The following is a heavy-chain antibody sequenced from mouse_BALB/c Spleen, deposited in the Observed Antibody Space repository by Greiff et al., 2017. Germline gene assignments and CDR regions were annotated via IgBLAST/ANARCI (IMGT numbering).Heavy chain of an antibody. CDR2: IWAGGST. V-gene: IGHV2-9*02. Sequence: VKLVESGPGLVAPSQSLSITCTVSGFSLTSYGVHWVRQPPGKGLEWLGVIWAGGSTNYNSALMYRLSISKDNSKSQVFLKMNSLQTDDTAMYYCARAGISWFAYWGQGTLVTVSA. CDR3: ARAGISWFAY. CDR1: GFSLTSYG. J-gene: IGHJ3*01.